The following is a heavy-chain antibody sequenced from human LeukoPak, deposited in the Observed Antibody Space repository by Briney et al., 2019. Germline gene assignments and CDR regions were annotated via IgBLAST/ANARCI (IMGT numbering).Heavy chain of an antibody. Sequence: GASVKVSCKASGGTFSSYAISWVRQAPGQGLEWMGRIIPILGIANYAQKFQGRVTITADKSTSTAYMELSSLRSEDTAVYYCARGRYSGSYYGGVYFDYWGQGTLVTVSS. D-gene: IGHD1-26*01. CDR2: IIPILGIA. CDR3: ARGRYSGSYYGGVYFDY. CDR1: GGTFSSYA. V-gene: IGHV1-69*04. J-gene: IGHJ4*02.